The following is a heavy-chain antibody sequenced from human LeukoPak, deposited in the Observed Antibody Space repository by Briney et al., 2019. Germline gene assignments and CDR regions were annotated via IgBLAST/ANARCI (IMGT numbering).Heavy chain of an antibody. J-gene: IGHJ6*02. CDR1: GFTFSSYG. D-gene: IGHD6-13*01. CDR3: ARERSRSWYSYYYGMDV. Sequence: SGGSLRLSCAASGFTFSSYGMHWVRQAPGKGLEWVAVIWYDGSNKYYADSVKGRFTISRDNSKNTLYLQMNSLRAEDTAVYYCARERSRSWYSYYYGMDVWGQGTTVTVSS. CDR2: IWYDGSNK. V-gene: IGHV3-33*01.